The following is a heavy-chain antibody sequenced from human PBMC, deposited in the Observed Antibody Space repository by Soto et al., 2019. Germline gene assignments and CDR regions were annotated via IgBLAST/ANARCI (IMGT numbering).Heavy chain of an antibody. J-gene: IGHJ3*02. CDR1: GYTFTSYG. CDR3: ARAKSGYGDYEGAFDI. CDR2: IIPILGIA. V-gene: IGHV1-69*04. D-gene: IGHD4-17*01. Sequence: SVKVSCKASGYTFTSYGISWVRQAPGQGLEWMGRIIPILGIANYAQKFQGRVTITADKSTSTAYMELSSLRSEDTAVYYCARAKSGYGDYEGAFDIWGQGTMVTVSS.